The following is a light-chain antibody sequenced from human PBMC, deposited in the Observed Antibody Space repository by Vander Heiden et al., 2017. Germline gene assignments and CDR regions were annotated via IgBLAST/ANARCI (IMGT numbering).Light chain of an antibody. Sequence: QSALTQPASVSGSPGESITISCTGPSSDVAGYNYVSWYQQKSGKAPKLMIYDVSNRPSGVSNRFSGSKSGNTASLTISGLQAEDESDYYCSSYSSSSPVIFGGGTKVTVL. CDR3: SSYSSSSPVI. CDR1: SSDVAGYNY. V-gene: IGLV2-14*01. CDR2: DVS. J-gene: IGLJ2*01.